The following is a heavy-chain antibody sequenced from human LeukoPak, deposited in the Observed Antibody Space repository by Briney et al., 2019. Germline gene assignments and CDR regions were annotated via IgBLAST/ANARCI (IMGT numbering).Heavy chain of an antibody. Sequence: ASVKVSCKASGYTFTGYYMHWVRQAPGQGLEWMGWINPNSGGTNYAQKFQGRVTMTRDTSISTAYMELSRLRSDDTAVYYCARARRPGLRDIVVVPAAGGWFDPWGQGTLVTVSS. CDR2: INPNSGGT. D-gene: IGHD2-2*01. J-gene: IGHJ5*02. V-gene: IGHV1-2*02. CDR3: ARARRPGLRDIVVVPAAGGWFDP. CDR1: GYTFTGYY.